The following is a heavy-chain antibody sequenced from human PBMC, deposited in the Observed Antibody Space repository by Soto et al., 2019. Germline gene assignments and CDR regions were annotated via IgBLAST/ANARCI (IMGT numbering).Heavy chain of an antibody. D-gene: IGHD1-26*01. J-gene: IGHJ4*02. Sequence: QVHLQESGPGLVKPPETLSLTCSVSGGSFSGYYWSWIRKSPGKGLEWIGSIYYTGSTKYNLSLKGRATISVDSSSSRVSLRLNSLTAADTALYYCARGGLVPTRGVFDYWGRGARVTVAS. CDR2: IYYTGST. CDR1: GGSFSGYY. V-gene: IGHV4-59*01. CDR3: ARGGLVPTRGVFDY.